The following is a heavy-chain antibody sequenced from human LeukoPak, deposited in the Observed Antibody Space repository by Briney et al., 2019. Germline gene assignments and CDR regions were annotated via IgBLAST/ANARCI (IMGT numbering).Heavy chain of an antibody. Sequence: GGSLRLSCAASGFTFSSYSMNWVRQAPGKGLEWVSYISRGSSTIYYADSVKGRFTISRDNAKNSLHLQMNSLRDEDTAVYYCARGLSGSYFDYWGQGTLVTVSS. CDR3: ARGLSGSYFDY. D-gene: IGHD1-26*01. CDR1: GFTFSSYS. J-gene: IGHJ4*02. V-gene: IGHV3-48*02. CDR2: ISRGSSTI.